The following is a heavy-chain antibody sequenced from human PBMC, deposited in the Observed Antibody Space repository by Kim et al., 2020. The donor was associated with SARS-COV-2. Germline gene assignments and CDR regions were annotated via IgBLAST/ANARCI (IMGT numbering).Heavy chain of an antibody. J-gene: IGHJ4*02. Sequence: SETLSLTCTVSGSSISDYHWTWIRQPPGGGLESIGSIYNSGISDYNPSLKSRVTISVDTSKNQSSLKLTSVTAADTAVYYCARHFPLNPSFFAYWGQGTL. V-gene: IGHV4-59*08. CDR2: IYNSGIS. CDR1: GSSISDYH. CDR3: ARHFPLNPSFFAY. D-gene: IGHD2-2*01.